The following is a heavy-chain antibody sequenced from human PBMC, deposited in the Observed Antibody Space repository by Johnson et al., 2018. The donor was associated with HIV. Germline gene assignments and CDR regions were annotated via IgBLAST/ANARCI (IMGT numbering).Heavy chain of an antibody. V-gene: IGHV3-48*03. CDR3: ARDRRYYDRSGYYHDAFDI. Sequence: MLLVESGGGLVQPGRSLRLSCAASGFTFDDYAMHWVRQAPGKGLEWVSYISSSGSTIYYADSVKGRFTISRDNAKNSLYLQMNSLRAEDTAVYYCARDRRYYDRSGYYHDAFDIWGQGTMVTVSS. CDR2: ISSSGSTI. J-gene: IGHJ3*02. D-gene: IGHD3-22*01. CDR1: GFTFDDYA.